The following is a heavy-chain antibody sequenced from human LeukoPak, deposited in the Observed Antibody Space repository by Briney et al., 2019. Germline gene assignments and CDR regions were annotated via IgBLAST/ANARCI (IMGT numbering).Heavy chain of an antibody. D-gene: IGHD3-9*01. J-gene: IGHJ4*02. Sequence: PSETLSLTCTVSGGSISSYYWSWIRQPPGKGLEWIGYIYYSGSTNYNPSLKSRVTISVDTSKNQFSLKLSSVTAADTALYYCARGKLRYFDWLPLPDYWGQGTLVTVSS. CDR1: GGSISSYY. CDR2: IYYSGST. V-gene: IGHV4-59*01. CDR3: ARGKLRYFDWLPLPDY.